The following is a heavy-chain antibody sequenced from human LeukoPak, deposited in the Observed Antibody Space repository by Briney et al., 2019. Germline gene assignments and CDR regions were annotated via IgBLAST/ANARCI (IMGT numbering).Heavy chain of an antibody. J-gene: IGHJ3*02. V-gene: IGHV1-2*02. D-gene: IGHD2-15*01. CDR3: ASVRGYCSGGSCYPDAFDI. Sequence: ASVKVSCKASGYTFTGYYMHWVRQAPGQGLEWVGWFNPNSGGTNYAQKFQGRVTMTRDTSISTAYMELSRLRSDDTAVYYCASVRGYCSGGSCYPDAFDIWGQGTMVTVSS. CDR1: GYTFTGYY. CDR2: FNPNSGGT.